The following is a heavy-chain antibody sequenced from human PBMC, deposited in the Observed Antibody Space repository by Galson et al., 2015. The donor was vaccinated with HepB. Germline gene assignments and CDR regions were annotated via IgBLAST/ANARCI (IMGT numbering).Heavy chain of an antibody. CDR2: MRSLAYGGTT. D-gene: IGHD4-11*01. V-gene: IGHV3-49*03. CDR1: GFIFNDDA. Sequence: SLRLSCAGSGFIFNDDALSWFRQSPGKGLEWVGFMRSLAYGGTTQYAASVRGRFTISRDDSKSTSYLQMNSLKIEDTAVHYCARAPIYSNRGYYSDYWGQGTLVTVSS. CDR3: ARAPIYSNRGYYSDY. J-gene: IGHJ4*02.